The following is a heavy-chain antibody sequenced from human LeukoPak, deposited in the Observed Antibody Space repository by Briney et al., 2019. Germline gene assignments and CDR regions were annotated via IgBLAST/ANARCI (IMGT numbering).Heavy chain of an antibody. CDR3: AGSGYSYGKGYGWFDP. V-gene: IGHV4-34*01. CDR2: INHSGST. CDR1: GGSFSGYY. D-gene: IGHD5-18*01. J-gene: IGHJ5*02. Sequence: PSETLSLTCAVYGGSFSGYYWSWIRQPPGKGLEWIGEINHSGSTNYNPSLKSRVTISVDTSKNQFSLKLSSVSAADTAVYYCAGSGYSYGKGYGWFDPWGQGTLVTVSS.